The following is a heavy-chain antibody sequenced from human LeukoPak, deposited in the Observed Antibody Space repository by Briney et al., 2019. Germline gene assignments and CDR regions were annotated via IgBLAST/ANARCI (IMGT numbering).Heavy chain of an antibody. J-gene: IGHJ4*02. D-gene: IGHD5-24*01. Sequence: GGSLRLSCAASGFTFSSYSMNWVRQAPGKGLEWVSSISSSSSYIYYADSVKGRFTISRDNAKNSLYLQMNSLRAEDTAVYYCARDPFGLRDGYKDYWGQGTLVTVPS. CDR1: GFTFSSYS. CDR3: ARDPFGLRDGYKDY. V-gene: IGHV3-21*01. CDR2: ISSSSSYI.